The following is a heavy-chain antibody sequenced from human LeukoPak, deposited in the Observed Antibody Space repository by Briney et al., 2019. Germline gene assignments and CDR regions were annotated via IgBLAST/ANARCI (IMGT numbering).Heavy chain of an antibody. J-gene: IGHJ4*02. D-gene: IGHD6-19*01. Sequence: PSETLSLTCTVSGGSVSSDGYYWSWIRQPPGKGLEWIGYVSFSGNTNYSPSLKSRVTISLDTSENQFSLKLNSVTATDTAVYHCARSSAWSPFDYWGQGTLVTVSS. CDR3: ARSSAWSPFDY. CDR1: GGSVSSDGYY. CDR2: VSFSGNT. V-gene: IGHV4-61*08.